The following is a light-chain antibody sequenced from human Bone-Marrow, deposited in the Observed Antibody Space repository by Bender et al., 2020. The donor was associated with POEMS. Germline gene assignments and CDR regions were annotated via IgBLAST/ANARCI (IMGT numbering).Light chain of an antibody. CDR2: EGN. J-gene: IGLJ3*02. Sequence: QSALTQPASVSGSPGQSITISCTGSDVANYNLVSWYQQHPGKAPRLMIYEGNKRPSGVPDRFSGSKSGTSASLAITGLQAEDEGDYYCQSYDNSLGGWVFGGGTKLTVL. CDR3: QSYDNSLGGWV. CDR1: DVANYNL. V-gene: IGLV2-14*02.